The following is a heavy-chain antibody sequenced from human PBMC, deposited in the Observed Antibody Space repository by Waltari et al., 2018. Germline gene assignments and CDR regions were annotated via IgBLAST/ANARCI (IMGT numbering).Heavy chain of an antibody. CDR1: GGSFSGYY. D-gene: IGHD5-12*01. CDR2: INHSGST. Sequence: QVQLQQWGAGLLKPSETLSLTCAVYGGSFSGYYWSWIRQPPGKGLEWIGEINHSGSTNYNPSLKSRVTISVDTSKNQFSLKLSSVTAADTAVYYCARGGDGYNGGDFDYWGQGTLVTVSS. CDR3: ARGGDGYNGGDFDY. J-gene: IGHJ4*02. V-gene: IGHV4-34*01.